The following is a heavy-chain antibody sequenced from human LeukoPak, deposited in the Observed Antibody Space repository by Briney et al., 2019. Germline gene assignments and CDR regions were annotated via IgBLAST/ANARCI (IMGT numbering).Heavy chain of an antibody. CDR3: ARETPTLGGAFS. Sequence: SETLSLTCTVSGGSISSYYWSWIRQPPGKGLEWIGYIYYSGSTNYNPSLKSRVTISVGTSKNQFSLKLSSVTAADTAVYYCARETPTLGGAFSWGQGTLVTVSS. V-gene: IGHV4-59*01. D-gene: IGHD2-21*01. CDR1: GGSISSYY. J-gene: IGHJ5*02. CDR2: IYYSGST.